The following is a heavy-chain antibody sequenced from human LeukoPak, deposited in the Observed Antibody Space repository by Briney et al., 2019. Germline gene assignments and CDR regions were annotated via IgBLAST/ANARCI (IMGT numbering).Heavy chain of an antibody. CDR1: VFTFSCFA. CDR3: AKARLYCSSGTCSDHPATLTGMDV. Sequence: GGYLRLYCTASVFTFSCFAMHWVRRAPGKGLEWVSLITNSGFITHYADSVKGRFTISRDNSRSTLYLQLNSLRADDTALYYCAKARLYCSSGTCSDHPATLTGMDVWGQGTTVTVSS. CDR2: ITNSGFIT. J-gene: IGHJ6*02. V-gene: IGHV3-23*01. D-gene: IGHD2-15*01.